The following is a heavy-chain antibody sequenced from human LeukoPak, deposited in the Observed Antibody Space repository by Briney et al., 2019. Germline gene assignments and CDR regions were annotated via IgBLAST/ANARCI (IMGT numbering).Heavy chain of an antibody. D-gene: IGHD3-22*01. CDR3: SKTYDSSGYYWADFDY. CDR2: ITGSGSST. V-gene: IGHV3-23*01. CDR1: GFTFSSYA. J-gene: IGHJ4*02. Sequence: GGSLRLSCAASGFTFSSYAMSWVRQAPGKGLEWVSTITGSGSSTYYADSVKGRFTISRDSSKSTLYLQMNSLRAEDTAVYYCSKTYDSSGYYWADFDYWGQGTLVTVSS.